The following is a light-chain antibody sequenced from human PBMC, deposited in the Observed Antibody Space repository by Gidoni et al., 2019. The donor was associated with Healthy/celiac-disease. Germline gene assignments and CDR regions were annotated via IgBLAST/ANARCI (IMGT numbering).Light chain of an antibody. CDR1: ISDVGSYNL. J-gene: IGLJ2*01. CDR3: CSYAGSSTFVV. V-gene: IGLV2-23*03. Sequence: QSALTQPASVSVSPGQSIPISCTGTISDVGSYNLVSWSQQHPGKAPNLMIYEGSKRPSGVSNRFSGSKSGNTASLTISGLQAEDEADYYCCSYAGSSTFVVFGGGTKLTVL. CDR2: EGS.